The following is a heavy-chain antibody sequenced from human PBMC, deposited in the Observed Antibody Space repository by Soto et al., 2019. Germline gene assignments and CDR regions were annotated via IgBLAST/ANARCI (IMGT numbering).Heavy chain of an antibody. D-gene: IGHD2-2*01. Sequence: SETLSLTCAVYGGSFSGYYWSWIRQPPGKGLEWIGEINHSGSTNYNPSLKSRVTISVDTSKNQFSLKLSSVTAADTAVYYCARGEEDIVVVPAANNWFDPWGQGTLVTVSS. J-gene: IGHJ5*02. V-gene: IGHV4-34*01. CDR3: ARGEEDIVVVPAANNWFDP. CDR2: INHSGST. CDR1: GGSFSGYY.